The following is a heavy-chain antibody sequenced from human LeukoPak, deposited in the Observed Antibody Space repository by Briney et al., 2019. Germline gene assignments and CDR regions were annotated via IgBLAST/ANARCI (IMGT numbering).Heavy chain of an antibody. D-gene: IGHD5-12*01. CDR3: ARGITSGPRCYDVRNFDY. V-gene: IGHV3-7*01. Sequence: GGSLRLSCTASGFIFSTSWMTWVRQAPGKGLEWVANINLDGSEKYYVDSVKGRFTISRDNAKNSLYLQMNSLRAEDTAVYYCARGITSGPRCYDVRNFDYWGQGTPVTVSS. CDR2: INLDGSEK. J-gene: IGHJ4*02. CDR1: GFIFSTSW.